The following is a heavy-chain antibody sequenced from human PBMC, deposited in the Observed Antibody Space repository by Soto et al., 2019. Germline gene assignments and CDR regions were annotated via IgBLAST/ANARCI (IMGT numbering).Heavy chain of an antibody. CDR3: ARSSASIFGVVIGDNWFES. Sequence: PSETLSLTCAFYVGSFSGYYWSCIRQPPGKGLEWIGEINHSGSTNYNPALKSRVTISVDTSKNQFSLKLSSVTAADTAVYYCARSSASIFGVVIGDNWFESWGQGTLVSVSS. D-gene: IGHD3-3*01. CDR1: VGSFSGYY. J-gene: IGHJ5*01. CDR2: INHSGST. V-gene: IGHV4-34*01.